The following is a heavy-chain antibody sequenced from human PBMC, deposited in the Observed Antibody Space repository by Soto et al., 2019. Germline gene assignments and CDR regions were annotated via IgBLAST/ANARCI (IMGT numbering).Heavy chain of an antibody. CDR2: IYYSGST. CDR1: GGSVNNADYF. D-gene: IGHD4-17*01. J-gene: IGHJ6*02. CDR3: ARDADYGGSRGGMDV. V-gene: IGHV4-31*03. Sequence: QVRLEESGPGLVKPSETLSLICSVSGGSVNNADYFWNWIRHHPENGLEWIGYIYYSGSTRYNPSLKDRATLSIDTSKNQFSLGLNFWAGADTAVYFCARDADYGGSRGGMDVWGRGTTVTVSS.